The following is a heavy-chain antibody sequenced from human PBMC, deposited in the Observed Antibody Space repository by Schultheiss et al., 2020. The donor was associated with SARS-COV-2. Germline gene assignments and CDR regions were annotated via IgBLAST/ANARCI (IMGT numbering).Heavy chain of an antibody. J-gene: IGHJ4*02. Sequence: GGSLRLSCAASGFTFSSYGMHWVRQAPGKGLEWVAVIWYDGSNKYYADSVKGRFTISRDNSKNTLYLQMNSLRAEDTAVYYCARTLWFRESPFDYWGQGTLVTVSS. V-gene: IGHV3-33*01. CDR2: IWYDGSNK. CDR3: ARTLWFRESPFDY. D-gene: IGHD3-10*01. CDR1: GFTFSSYG.